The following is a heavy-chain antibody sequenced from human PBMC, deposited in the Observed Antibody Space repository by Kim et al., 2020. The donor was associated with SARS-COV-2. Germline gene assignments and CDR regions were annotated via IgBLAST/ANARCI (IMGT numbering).Heavy chain of an antibody. V-gene: IGHV4-39*01. CDR1: GGSISSSSYY. J-gene: IGHJ4*02. D-gene: IGHD2-21*01. Sequence: SETLSLTCTVSGGSISSSSYYWGWIRQPPGKGLEWIGSIYYSGSTYYNPSLKSRVTISVDTSKNQFSLKLSSVTAADTAVYYCARRGVITIFDYWGQGTL. CDR2: IYYSGST. CDR3: ARRGVITIFDY.